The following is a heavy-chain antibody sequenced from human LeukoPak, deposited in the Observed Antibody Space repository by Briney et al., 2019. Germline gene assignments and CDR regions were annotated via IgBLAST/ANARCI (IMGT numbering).Heavy chain of an antibody. CDR3: ARRLTQYDCFDP. D-gene: IGHD2-2*01. CDR2: TYYRSKWYN. CDR1: GDSVSSNSAA. Sequence: SQTLSLTCTISGDSVSSNSAAWNWIRQSPSRGLECLGRTYYRSKWYNDYAVSVRGRITVNPDTSKNQFSLHLNSVTPEDTAVYYCARRLTQYDCFDPWGQGILVTVSS. V-gene: IGHV6-1*01. J-gene: IGHJ5*02.